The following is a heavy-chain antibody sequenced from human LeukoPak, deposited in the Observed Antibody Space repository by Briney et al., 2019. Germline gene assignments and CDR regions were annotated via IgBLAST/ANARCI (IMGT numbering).Heavy chain of an antibody. D-gene: IGHD3-3*01. J-gene: IGHJ5*02. CDR3: ARTVFLEWLLYKNWFDP. CDR1: GYTFTSYG. Sequence: ASVKVSCKASGYTFTSYGISWVRQAPGQGLEWMGWISAYNGNTNYAQKLQGRVTMTTDTSTSTAYMELRSLRSDDTAVYYCARTVFLEWLLYKNWFDPWGQGPLVTVSS. V-gene: IGHV1-18*01. CDR2: ISAYNGNT.